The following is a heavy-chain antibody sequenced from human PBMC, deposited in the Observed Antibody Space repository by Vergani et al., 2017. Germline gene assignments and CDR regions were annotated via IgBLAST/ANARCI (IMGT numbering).Heavy chain of an antibody. Sequence: EVQLVESGGGLVQPGGSLRLSCAASGFTFSSYSMNWVRQAPGKGLEWVSYISSSSSTIYYADSVKGRFTISSDNAKNSLYLQMNSLRAEDTAVYYCARDPGPSLIDYWGQGTLVTVSS. CDR2: ISSSSSTI. D-gene: IGHD3-16*01. V-gene: IGHV3-48*01. CDR1: GFTFSSYS. CDR3: ARDPGPSLIDY. J-gene: IGHJ4*02.